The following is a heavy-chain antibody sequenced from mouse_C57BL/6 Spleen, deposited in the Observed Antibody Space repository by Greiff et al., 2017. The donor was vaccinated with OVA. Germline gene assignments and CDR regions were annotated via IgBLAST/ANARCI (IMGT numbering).Heavy chain of an antibody. J-gene: IGHJ2*01. CDR3: ARRRWDDFFYFDD. Sequence: VQLQQSGAELVMPGASVKLSCKASGYTFTSYWMHWVKQRPGQGLEWIGEIDPSDSYPNYNQKFKGKSTLTVDKSSSTAYMQLSSLTSEDSAVYYCARRRWDDFFYFDDWGQGTTLTVSS. D-gene: IGHD4-1*01. V-gene: IGHV1-69*01. CDR2: IDPSDSYP. CDR1: GYTFTSYW.